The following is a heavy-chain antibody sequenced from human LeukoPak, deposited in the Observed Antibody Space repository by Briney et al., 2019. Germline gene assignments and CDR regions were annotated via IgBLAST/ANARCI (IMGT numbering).Heavy chain of an antibody. Sequence: GGSLRLSCAASRFTFSNYWMHWVRQTPGKGLVWVSRVKYDGISTNYAEFVQGRFTISRDNAKNTLYLQMNNLRAEDTAVYYCARGLQNKYGMDVWGQGTTVTVSS. CDR3: ARGLQNKYGMDV. J-gene: IGHJ6*02. CDR2: VKYDGIST. CDR1: RFTFSNYW. D-gene: IGHD4-11*01. V-gene: IGHV3-74*01.